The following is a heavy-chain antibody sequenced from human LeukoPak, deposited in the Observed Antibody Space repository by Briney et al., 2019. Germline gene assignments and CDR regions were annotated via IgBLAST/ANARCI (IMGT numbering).Heavy chain of an antibody. CDR2: IYSGGST. CDR3: ARSLQQQPFDY. V-gene: IGHV3-66*01. D-gene: IGHD6-13*01. Sequence: PGGSLRLSCAASGFTVSSNHMSWVRQAPGKGLEWVSVIYSGGSTYYADSVKGRFTISRDNSKNTLYLQMNSLRAEDTAVYYCARSLQQQPFDYWGQGTLVTVSS. CDR1: GFTVSSNH. J-gene: IGHJ4*02.